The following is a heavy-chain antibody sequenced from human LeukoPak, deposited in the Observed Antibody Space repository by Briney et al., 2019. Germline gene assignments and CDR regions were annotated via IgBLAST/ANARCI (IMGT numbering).Heavy chain of an antibody. CDR1: GYTFTGYY. CDR3: ARVAFRGTTEWFYYYMDV. Sequence: ASEKVSCKASGYTFTGYYMHWVRQAPGQGLEWMGWINPNSGGTNYGQKFQGRVTMTRDTSISTAYMELSRLRSDDTAVYYCARVAFRGTTEWFYYYMDVWGKGTTVTISS. J-gene: IGHJ6*03. D-gene: IGHD3-3*01. V-gene: IGHV1-2*02. CDR2: INPNSGGT.